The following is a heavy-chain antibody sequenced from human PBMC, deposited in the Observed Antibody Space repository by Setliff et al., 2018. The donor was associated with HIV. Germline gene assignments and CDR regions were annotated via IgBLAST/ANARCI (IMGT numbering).Heavy chain of an antibody. Sequence: ASEKVSCKASGYTFTSYYLHWLRQAPGHGLEWMGISYTSDGRTQYAQKFQGRVTMTRDTSTSTAYMELNSLRAEDTALYYCARGVGFSDYWGQGTLVTVSS. CDR3: ARGVGFSDY. V-gene: IGHV1-46*01. J-gene: IGHJ4*02. CDR2: SYTSDGRT. D-gene: IGHD2-15*01. CDR1: GYTFTSYY.